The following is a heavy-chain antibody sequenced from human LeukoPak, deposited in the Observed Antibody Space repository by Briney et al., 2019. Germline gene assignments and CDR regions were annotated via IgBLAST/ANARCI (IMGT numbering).Heavy chain of an antibody. CDR3: ARVPQHYYDSSGPA. D-gene: IGHD3-22*01. Sequence: GGSLRLSCAASGLTFSKYWMSWVRQAPGKVLEWVSSISSSSSYIYYADSVKGRFTISRDNAKNSLYLQMNSLRAEDTAVYYCARVPQHYYDSSGPAWGQGTLVTVSS. V-gene: IGHV3-21*01. CDR1: GLTFSKYW. CDR2: ISSSSSYI. J-gene: IGHJ4*02.